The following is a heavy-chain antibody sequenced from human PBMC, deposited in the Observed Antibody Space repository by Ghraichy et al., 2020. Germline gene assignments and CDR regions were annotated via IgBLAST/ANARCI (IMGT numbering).Heavy chain of an antibody. J-gene: IGHJ4*02. Sequence: GGSLRLSCAAYGFSFSTYSMNWVRQVPGKGLAWLSYIRGSSGSIYYADSVRGRFTVSRDNAKNSLFLQMNSLRDEDTAVYYCARDRDDIWGNYRYSFNCWGQGTLVTVSS. CDR2: IRGSSGSI. D-gene: IGHD3-16*02. V-gene: IGHV3-48*02. CDR3: ARDRDDIWGNYRYSFNC. CDR1: GFSFSTYS.